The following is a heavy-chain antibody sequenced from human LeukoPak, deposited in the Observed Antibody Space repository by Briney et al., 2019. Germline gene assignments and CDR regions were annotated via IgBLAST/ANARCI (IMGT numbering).Heavy chain of an antibody. Sequence: SETLSLTCAVSGGSISSSNWWSWVRQPPGKGLEWIGEIYHSGSTNYNPSLKSRVTISVDKSKNQFSLKLSSVTAADTAAYYCASHDFWSGSDYWGQGTLVTVSS. V-gene: IGHV4-4*02. D-gene: IGHD3-3*01. J-gene: IGHJ4*02. CDR3: ASHDFWSGSDY. CDR2: IYHSGST. CDR1: GGSISSSNW.